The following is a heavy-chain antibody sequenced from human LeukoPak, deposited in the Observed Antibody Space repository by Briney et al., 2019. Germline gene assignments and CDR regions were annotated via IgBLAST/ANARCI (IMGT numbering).Heavy chain of an antibody. V-gene: IGHV4-61*02. D-gene: IGHD5-18*01. Sequence: PSETLSLTCTVSGGSISSGSYYWSWIRQPAGKGLEWIGRIYTSGSTNYNPSLKSRVTISVDTSKNQFSLKLSSVTAADTAVYYCAREVGSYGHHSDYWGQGTLVTVSS. CDR2: IYTSGST. CDR1: GGSISSGSYY. J-gene: IGHJ4*02. CDR3: AREVGSYGHHSDY.